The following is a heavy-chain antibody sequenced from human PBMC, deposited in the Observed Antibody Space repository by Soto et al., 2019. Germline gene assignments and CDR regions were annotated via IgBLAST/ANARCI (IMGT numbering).Heavy chain of an antibody. V-gene: IGHV1-69*08. J-gene: IGHJ4*02. CDR2: TIPLLNVA. CDR3: ARDSPSGSTFSGYDAIDS. CDR1: GGTFSTST. D-gene: IGHD5-12*01. Sequence: QVQLVQSGAEVKKPGSSVKVSCKASGGTFSTSTFTWVRQAPGQGLEWMGRTIPLLNVADYAQDFQGRLTITADESTGTTDMELTSLTSKDTAVYYCARDSPSGSTFSGYDAIDSWGQGTLVTVSS.